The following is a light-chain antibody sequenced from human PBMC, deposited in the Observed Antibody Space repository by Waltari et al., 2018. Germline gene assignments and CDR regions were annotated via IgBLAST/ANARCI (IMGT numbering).Light chain of an antibody. CDR3: QQYYITPRT. CDR2: CAS. Sequence: DIVMTQSPDSLAVSLGERATINCRSSQNILYSSNNKNYLAWYQQKPGPPPKLLIYCASTRESGVPDRFSGSGSETDFTLTISSLRAEDVAVYYCQQYYITPRTFGQGTKVEIK. V-gene: IGKV4-1*01. CDR1: QNILYSSNNKNY. J-gene: IGKJ1*01.